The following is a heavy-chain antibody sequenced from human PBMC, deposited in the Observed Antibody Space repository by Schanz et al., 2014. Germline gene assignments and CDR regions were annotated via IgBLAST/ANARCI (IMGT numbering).Heavy chain of an antibody. CDR3: ARGGSGSHYRLDY. V-gene: IGHV3-23*04. D-gene: IGHD1-26*01. Sequence: GQLVESGGGVVQPGKSLRLSCAASGFMFSSYGMHWVRQAPGKGLEWVSGISGSGASTYYADSVKGRFTISRDNSNKTVDLQMNSLRAEDTGLYFCARGGSGSHYRLDYWGQGTLVTVSS. CDR2: ISGSGAST. J-gene: IGHJ4*02. CDR1: GFMFSSYG.